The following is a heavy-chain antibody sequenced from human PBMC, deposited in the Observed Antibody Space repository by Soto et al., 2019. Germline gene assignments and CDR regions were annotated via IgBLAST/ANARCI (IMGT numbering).Heavy chain of an antibody. J-gene: IGHJ3*02. D-gene: IGHD2-8*02. CDR2: ILVGGNT. Sequence: GGSLRLSCAASGFTCSSYDMSWVRQAPGKGLEWVSTILVGGNTYYADSVKGRFTISRDNSKNTLYLQINSLTAGDTAVYYCAKATATGGGAFDICGQGTTVTVSS. CDR3: AKATATGGGAFDI. V-gene: IGHV3-23*01. CDR1: GFTCSSYD.